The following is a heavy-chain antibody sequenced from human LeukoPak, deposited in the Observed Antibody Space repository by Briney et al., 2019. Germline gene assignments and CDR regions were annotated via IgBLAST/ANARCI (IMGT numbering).Heavy chain of an antibody. CDR2: TYYRSKWYN. D-gene: IGHD3-3*01. CDR3: ARDTAQYYDFWSGYHYYGMDV. Sequence: SQTLSLTCAISGESVSSNNAAWNWIRQSPSRGLEWLGRTYYRSKWYNDYAGSVKSRININADTSKNQFSLKLSSVTAADTAVYYCARDTAQYYDFWSGYHYYGMDVWGQGTTVTVSS. CDR1: GESVSSNNAA. V-gene: IGHV6-1*01. J-gene: IGHJ6*02.